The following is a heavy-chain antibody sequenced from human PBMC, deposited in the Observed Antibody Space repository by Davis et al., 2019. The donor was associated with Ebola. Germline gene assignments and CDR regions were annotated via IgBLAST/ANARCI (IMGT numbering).Heavy chain of an antibody. J-gene: IGHJ4*02. V-gene: IGHV3-64D*06. CDR2: LSNNGGNT. CDR1: GFTFSSYA. Sequence: GESLKISCSASGFTFSSYAMHWVRQAPGKGLEYVSALSNNGGNTYYVDSVKGRFTISRDNSKNMLYLQMSSLRVEDTAVYYCVKDRSGWPIVLDYWGQGTLVTVSS. D-gene: IGHD6-19*01. CDR3: VKDRSGWPIVLDY.